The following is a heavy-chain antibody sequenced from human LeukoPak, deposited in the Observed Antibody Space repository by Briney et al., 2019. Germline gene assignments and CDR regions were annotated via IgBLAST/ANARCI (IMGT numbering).Heavy chain of an antibody. V-gene: IGHV1-2*02. CDR2: ITPTDGT. J-gene: IGHJ4*02. CDR3: ARDRYGDGLAHLDY. CDR1: GYTFTSYA. D-gene: IGHD5-24*01. Sequence: ASVKVSCKASGYTFTSYAIHWVRQAPGQGLEWMGWITPTDGTNYPQKFQGRVAITWDTSITTAYMDLSRLTSDDTAVYYCARDRYGDGLAHLDYWGQGALVTVSS.